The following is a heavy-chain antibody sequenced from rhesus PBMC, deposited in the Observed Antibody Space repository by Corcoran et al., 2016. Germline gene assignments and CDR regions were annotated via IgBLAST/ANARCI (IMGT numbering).Heavy chain of an antibody. V-gene: IGHV1-111*01. CDR1: GYTFTDYY. CDR2: GEPEDGEA. J-gene: IGHJ5-1*01. Sequence: EVQLVQSGAEVKKPGASVKISCKASGYTFTDYYLHWVRQAPGTGLEWKGGGEPEDGEADYAKKLQDRVTINRDTSTDTAYMELSSLRSEDTAVYYCAVGIAAGPVGWYVWGPGVLVTVSS. CDR3: AVGIAAGPVGWYV. D-gene: IGHD6-13*01.